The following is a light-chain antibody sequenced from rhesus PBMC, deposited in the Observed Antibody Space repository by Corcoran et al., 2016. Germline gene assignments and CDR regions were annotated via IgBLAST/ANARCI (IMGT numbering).Light chain of an antibody. CDR1: QGISSW. J-gene: IGKJ1*01. CDR2: AAS. V-gene: IGKV1-18*01. CDR3: QQGYNTPWT. Sequence: DIQMTQSPSSLSASVGDKVTITCRASQGISSWLAWYQQKPGKAPKLLIDAASRLQSGVPSRFSGSGSGTDYTLTISSLQPEDFATYYCQQGYNTPWTFGQGTKVEIK.